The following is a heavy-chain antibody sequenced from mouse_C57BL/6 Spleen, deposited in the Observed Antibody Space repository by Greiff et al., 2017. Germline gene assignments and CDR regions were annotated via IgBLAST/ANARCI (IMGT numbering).Heavy chain of an antibody. Sequence: QVQLQQPGAELVRPGSSVKLSCKASGYTFTSYWMHWVKQRPIQGLEWIGNIDPSDSGTNYNQKFKDKATLTVDKSSSTAYMQLRSLTSEDSAVXYCARGRDYDGLFDYWGQGTTLTVSS. D-gene: IGHD2-4*01. CDR2: IDPSDSGT. CDR3: ARGRDYDGLFDY. J-gene: IGHJ2*01. CDR1: GYTFTSYW. V-gene: IGHV1-52*01.